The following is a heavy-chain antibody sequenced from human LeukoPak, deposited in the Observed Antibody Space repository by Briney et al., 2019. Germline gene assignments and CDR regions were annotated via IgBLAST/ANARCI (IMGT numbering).Heavy chain of an antibody. CDR1: GFTFSSYG. J-gene: IGHJ4*02. Sequence: GGSLRLSCAASGFTFSSYGMHWVRQAPGKGLEWVAVIWYDGSNKYFADSVKGRFTISRDNSKNTLYLQMNSLRAEETAVYYCARERRVVVVPAAIVAYFDYWGQETLVTVSS. CDR3: ARERRVVVVPAAIVAYFDY. V-gene: IGHV3-33*01. D-gene: IGHD2-2*02. CDR2: IWYDGSNK.